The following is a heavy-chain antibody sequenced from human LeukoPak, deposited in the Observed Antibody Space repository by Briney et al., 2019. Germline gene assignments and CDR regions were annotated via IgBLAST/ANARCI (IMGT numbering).Heavy chain of an antibody. J-gene: IGHJ4*02. D-gene: IGHD6-19*01. Sequence: GGSLRLSCAASGFAFSSYWMHWVRQAPGKGLVWVSRINSDGSSTRYADSVKGRFTISRDNAKNTLYLQMNSLKAEDTAVYYCARDTLAVDGDFDYWGQGTLVTVSS. CDR1: GFAFSSYW. V-gene: IGHV3-74*01. CDR3: ARDTLAVDGDFDY. CDR2: INSDGSST.